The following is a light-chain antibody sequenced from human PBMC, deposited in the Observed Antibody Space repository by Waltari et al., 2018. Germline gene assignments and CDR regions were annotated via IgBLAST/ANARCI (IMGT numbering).Light chain of an antibody. V-gene: IGLV2-23*02. CDR1: TSDDRHYNL. J-gene: IGLJ1*01. CDR3: CSYAGLGTYV. CDR2: EVI. Sequence: QSALTQPASVPGTPGPSSTISCTGTTSDDRHYNLCSWYQHHPGKAPKLLICEVIKRPSGVSSRFSGSKSGSTASLTISGLQPEDEADYYCCSYAGLGTYVFGSGTKVTVL.